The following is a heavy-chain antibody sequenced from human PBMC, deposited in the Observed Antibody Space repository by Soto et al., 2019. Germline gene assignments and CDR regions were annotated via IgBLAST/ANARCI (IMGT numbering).Heavy chain of an antibody. CDR1: GGTFSSYT. Sequence: QVQLVQSGAEVKKPGSSVKVSCKASGGTFSSYTISWVRQSPGQGLEWMGRIIPILGIANYAQKFQGRVTITADKSTSTAYMELSSLRSEDTAVYYCAIRSSPGYYYYYMDVWGKGTTVTVSS. V-gene: IGHV1-69*02. CDR3: AIRSSPGYYYYYMDV. J-gene: IGHJ6*03. CDR2: IIPILGIA. D-gene: IGHD6-13*01.